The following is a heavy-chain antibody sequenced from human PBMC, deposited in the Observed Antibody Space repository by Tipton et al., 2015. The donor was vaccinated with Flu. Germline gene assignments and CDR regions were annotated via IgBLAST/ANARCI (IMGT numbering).Heavy chain of an antibody. V-gene: IGHV3-7*01. CDR2: IKQDGSEK. CDR1: GLSFSTYW. CDR3: VTYYSNLGYLDY. Sequence: SLRLSCVASGLSFSTYWMNWVRQAPGKGLEWVANIKQDGSEKHYVESVKGRFTISRDNAKASLFLEMNSLRAEDTAVYYCVTYYSNLGYLDYWGQGTVVTVSS. J-gene: IGHJ4*02. D-gene: IGHD3-22*01.